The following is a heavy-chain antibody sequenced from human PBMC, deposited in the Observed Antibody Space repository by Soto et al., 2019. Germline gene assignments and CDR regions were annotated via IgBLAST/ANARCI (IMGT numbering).Heavy chain of an antibody. V-gene: IGHV4-39*01. CDR1: GGSISSSSYY. D-gene: IGHD3-22*01. CDR3: ARTYYYDSSGYYFHYFDD. J-gene: IGHJ4*02. Sequence: PSETLSLTCTVSGGSISSSSYYWGWIRQPPGKGLEWIGSIYYSGSTYYNPSLKSRVTISVDTSKNQFSLKLSSVTAADTAVYYCARTYYYDSSGYYFHYFDDWGQGTRVTVAS. CDR2: IYYSGST.